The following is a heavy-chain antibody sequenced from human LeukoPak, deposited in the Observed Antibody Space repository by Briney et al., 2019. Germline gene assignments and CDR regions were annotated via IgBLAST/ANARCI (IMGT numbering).Heavy chain of an antibody. CDR1: GFTFSGSA. J-gene: IGHJ4*02. V-gene: IGHV3-73*01. CDR3: TRPLISDYGDYVNY. D-gene: IGHD4-17*01. Sequence: GGSLRLSRAASGFTFSGSAMHWVRQASGKGLEWVGRIRSKANSYATAYAASVKGRFTISRDDSKNTAYLQMNSLKTEDTAVYYCTRPLISDYGDYVNYWGQGTLVTVSS. CDR2: IRSKANSYAT.